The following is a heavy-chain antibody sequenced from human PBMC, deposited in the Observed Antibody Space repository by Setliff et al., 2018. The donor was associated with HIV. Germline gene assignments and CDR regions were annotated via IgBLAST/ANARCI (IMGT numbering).Heavy chain of an antibody. D-gene: IGHD3-10*01. V-gene: IGHV1-46*01. CDR3: TRNLYYYASGIHFGVY. Sequence: ASVKVSCKASGHTFTTYHMHWLRQAPGQGLEWMGIINPKNRSTTYAQRFQDRVTMTSDTSTNTFYMELSSLKSEDTAVYYCTRNLYYYASGIHFGVYWGQGTPVTVSS. CDR2: INPKNRST. J-gene: IGHJ4*02. CDR1: GHTFTTYH.